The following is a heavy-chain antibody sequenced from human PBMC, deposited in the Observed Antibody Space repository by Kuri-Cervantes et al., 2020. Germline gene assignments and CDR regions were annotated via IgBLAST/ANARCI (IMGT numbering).Heavy chain of an antibody. Sequence: KISCKASGYTFASYYILWVRQAPGQGLEWMGGIIPIFGTANYTQKFQGRVTITADESTSTAYMELSSLRSEDTAVYYCATSLAAADVSWFDPWGQGTLVTVSS. J-gene: IGHJ5*02. V-gene: IGHV1-69*01. CDR3: ATSLAAADVSWFDP. CDR2: IIPIFGTA. D-gene: IGHD6-13*01. CDR1: GYTFASYY.